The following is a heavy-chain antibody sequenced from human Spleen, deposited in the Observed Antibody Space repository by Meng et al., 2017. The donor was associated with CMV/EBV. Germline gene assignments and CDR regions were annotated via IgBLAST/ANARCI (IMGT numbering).Heavy chain of an antibody. J-gene: IGHJ5*02. D-gene: IGHD5-12*01. V-gene: IGHV4-61*01. Sequence: LTCAVSGGSVSIGSYYWSWIRQPPGKGLEWIGYIFYSGTTNYNPSLKSRVTISIDTSKNQFSLKLTSVTAADTAVYYCARGLDFKPGSWGQGTLVTVSS. CDR1: GGSVSIGSYY. CDR3: ARGLDFKPGS. CDR2: IFYSGTT.